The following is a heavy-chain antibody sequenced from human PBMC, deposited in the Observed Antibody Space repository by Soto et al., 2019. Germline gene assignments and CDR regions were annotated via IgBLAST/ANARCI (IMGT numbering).Heavy chain of an antibody. CDR1: GYTLTAYY. CDR3: ARLPPAARYYFGMDV. J-gene: IGHJ6*02. CDR2: INPNNGAT. Sequence: GASVKVSCKASGYTLTAYYMHWVRQAPGQGLEWMGWINPNNGATNYAQSFQGRVTMTRDTSISTAYMELSRLRSDDSAVYYCARLPPAARYYFGMDVCGGGSAV. V-gene: IGHV1-2*02.